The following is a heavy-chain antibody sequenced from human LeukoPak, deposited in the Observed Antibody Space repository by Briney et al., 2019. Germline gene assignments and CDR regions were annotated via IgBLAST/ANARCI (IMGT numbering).Heavy chain of an antibody. D-gene: IGHD2-15*01. CDR1: GGSISGTDLF. V-gene: IGHV4-39*01. J-gene: IGHJ6*02. CDR3: EKDSHLDV. Sequence: PSETLSLTCTVSGGSISGTDLFWGWIRQLPGKGLEWIGNIHSTGNSFCNPSLKSRVTISVDTSKNQFSLRLSSVTAADTAVYYCEKDSHLDVWGHGTTVTVSS. CDR2: IHSTGNS.